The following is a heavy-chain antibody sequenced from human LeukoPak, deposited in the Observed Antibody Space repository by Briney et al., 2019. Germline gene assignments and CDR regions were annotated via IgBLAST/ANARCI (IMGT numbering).Heavy chain of an antibody. J-gene: IGHJ4*02. CDR3: ARGIILALDFDY. Sequence: LSLTCAVYGGSFSGYYWSWIRQHPGKGLEWIGYIYYSGSTYYNPSLKSRVTISVDTSKNQFSLKLSSVTAADTAVYYCARGIILALDFDYWGQGTLVTVSS. CDR2: IYYSGST. CDR1: GGSFSGYY. V-gene: IGHV4-31*11. D-gene: IGHD3-10*01.